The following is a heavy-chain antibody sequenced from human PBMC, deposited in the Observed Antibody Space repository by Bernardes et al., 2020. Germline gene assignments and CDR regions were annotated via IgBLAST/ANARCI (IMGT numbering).Heavy chain of an antibody. D-gene: IGHD3-3*01. CDR3: ARARFKGVVSHNWFDP. CDR1: GGSISSYY. Sequence: SETLSLTCTVSGGSISSYYWSCIRQPPAKGLEWIGYIYYSGSTNYNPSPKSRVTKTVDNSKNQFSLKLSSWTAADTAVYYWARARFKGVVSHNWFDPRGHGNLVTGSS. V-gene: IGHV4-59*01. J-gene: IGHJ5*02. CDR2: IYYSGST.